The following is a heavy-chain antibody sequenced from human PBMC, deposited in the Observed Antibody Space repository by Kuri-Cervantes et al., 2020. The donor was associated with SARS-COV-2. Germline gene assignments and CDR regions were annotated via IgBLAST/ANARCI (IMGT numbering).Heavy chain of an antibody. J-gene: IGHJ6*02. CDR3: AIGARAFYYYYGMDV. V-gene: IGHV3-30-3*01. Sequence: GGSLRLSCAASGFTFSSYAMHWVRQAPGKGLEWVAVISYDGSNKHYADSVKGRFTISRDNSKNTLYPQMNSLRAEDTAVYYCAIGARAFYYYYGMDVWGQGTTVTVSS. CDR1: GFTFSSYA. CDR2: ISYDGSNK.